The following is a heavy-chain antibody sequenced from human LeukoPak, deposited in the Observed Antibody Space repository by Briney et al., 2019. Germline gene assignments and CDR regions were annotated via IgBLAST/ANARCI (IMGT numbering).Heavy chain of an antibody. J-gene: IGHJ4*02. V-gene: IGHV3-48*04. Sequence: GGSLRLSCEASGVTFRTDSMNWVRQAPGKGLEWVSYINSDSRTIHYADSVKGRFTISRDNAKNSLYLQMNSLRADDTAVYYCARDAPTIVGALDYWGQGTLVTVSS. D-gene: IGHD1-26*01. CDR2: INSDSRTI. CDR3: ARDAPTIVGALDY. CDR1: GVTFRTDS.